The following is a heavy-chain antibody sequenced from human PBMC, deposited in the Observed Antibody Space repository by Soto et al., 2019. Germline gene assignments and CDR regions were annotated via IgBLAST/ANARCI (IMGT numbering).Heavy chain of an antibody. CDR1: GYTFTSYG. CDR2: ISAYNGNT. CDR3: ARDLAAEDYGDYGDAFDI. V-gene: IGHV1-18*01. D-gene: IGHD4-17*01. J-gene: IGHJ3*02. Sequence: ASVKVSCKASGYTFTSYGISWVRQAPGQGLEWMGWISAYNGNTNYAQKLQGRVTMTTDTSTSTAYMELRSLRSDDTAVYYCARDLAAEDYGDYGDAFDIWGQGTMVSGSS.